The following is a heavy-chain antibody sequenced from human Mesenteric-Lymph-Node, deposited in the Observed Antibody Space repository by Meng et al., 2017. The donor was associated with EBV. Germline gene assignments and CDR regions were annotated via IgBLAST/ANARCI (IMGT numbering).Heavy chain of an antibody. CDR3: AHREGTSTWQFYFDF. CDR1: GFSLSTSGVG. J-gene: IGHJ4*02. V-gene: IGHV2-5*02. D-gene: IGHD1-1*01. Sequence: QIPLKDTDPTLVQPTQTLRLTCTFSGFSLSTSGVGVCWCRQPPVNALEWLALIYWDDDKRYSPSLKRRLTITKDTSKNQVVLTMTNMDPVDTATYYCAHREGTSTWQFYFDFWGQGTLVTVSS. CDR2: IYWDDDK.